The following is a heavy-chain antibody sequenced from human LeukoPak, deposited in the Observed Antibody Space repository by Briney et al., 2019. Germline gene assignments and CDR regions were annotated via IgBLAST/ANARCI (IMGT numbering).Heavy chain of an antibody. V-gene: IGHV4-4*07. CDR3: ARGIYYDYYMDV. J-gene: IGHJ6*03. Sequence: PLETLSLTCSASGGSISSYYWSWIRQPAGKGLEWIGRIYISGSTSGSTNYNPSLKSRVTMSVDTSKNQFSLKLSSVTAADTAVYYCARGIYYDYYMDVWGKGTTVTVSS. CDR2: IYISGSTSGST. CDR1: GGSISSYY.